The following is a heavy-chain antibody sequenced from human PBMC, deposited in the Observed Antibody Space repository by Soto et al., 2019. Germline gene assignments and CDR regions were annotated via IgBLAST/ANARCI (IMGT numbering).Heavy chain of an antibody. CDR1: GGTFLSYT. CDR2: IIPILGIA. Sequence: QVQLVQSGAEVKKPGSSVKVSCKASGGTFLSYTISWVRQAPGQGLEWMGRIIPILGIANYAQKFQGRVTITADKSTITAYMELSSRRSEDTAVYYCDGDYVNWFDPWGQGTLVTVSS. J-gene: IGHJ5*02. V-gene: IGHV1-69*02. D-gene: IGHD3-16*01. CDR3: DGDYVNWFDP.